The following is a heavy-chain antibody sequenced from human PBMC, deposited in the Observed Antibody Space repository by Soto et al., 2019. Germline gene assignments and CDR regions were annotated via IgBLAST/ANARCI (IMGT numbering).Heavy chain of an antibody. CDR3: ARGVVFYYDSSGYYPQWFQH. CDR1: GGSFSGYY. Sequence: QVQLQQWGAGLLKPSETLSLTCAVYGGSFSGYYWSWIRQPPGKGLEWIGEINHSGSTNYNPSLKSRVTISVDTSKNQFSLKLSSVTAADTAVYYCARGVVFYYDSSGYYPQWFQHWGQGTLVNVSS. D-gene: IGHD3-22*01. V-gene: IGHV4-34*01. CDR2: INHSGST. J-gene: IGHJ1*01.